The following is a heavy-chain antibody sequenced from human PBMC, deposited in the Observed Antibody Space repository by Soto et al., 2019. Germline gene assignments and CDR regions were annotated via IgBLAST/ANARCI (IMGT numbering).Heavy chain of an antibody. Sequence: PGGSLRLTCAASGFTFTRYSMNWVRQAPGKGLEWVSSISSTTNYIYYGDSMKGRFTISRDNAKNSLYLEMNSLRAEDTAVYYCARESEDLTSNFDYWGQGTLVTVSS. J-gene: IGHJ4*02. CDR3: ARESEDLTSNFDY. CDR2: ISSTTNYI. CDR1: GFTFTRYS. V-gene: IGHV3-21*06.